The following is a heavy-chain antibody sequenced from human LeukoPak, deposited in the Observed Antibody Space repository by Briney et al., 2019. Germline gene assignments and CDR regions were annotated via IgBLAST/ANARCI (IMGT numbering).Heavy chain of an antibody. CDR1: GFTFNNYA. CDR2: ISSSSSYI. Sequence: PGGSLRLSCAASGFTFNNYAMSWVRQAPGKGLEWVSSISSSSSYIYYADSVKGRFTISRDNAKNSLYLQMNSLRAEDTAVYYCARARGYSYGFDYWGQGTLVTVSS. D-gene: IGHD5-18*01. CDR3: ARARGYSYGFDY. V-gene: IGHV3-21*01. J-gene: IGHJ4*02.